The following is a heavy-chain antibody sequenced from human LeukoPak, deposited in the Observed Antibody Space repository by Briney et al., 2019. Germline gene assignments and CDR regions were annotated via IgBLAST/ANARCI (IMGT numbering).Heavy chain of an antibody. CDR1: GDSVSSNSAA. V-gene: IGHV6-1*01. D-gene: IGHD2-15*01. CDR2: TYYRSKWYN. Sequence: SQTLSLTCAISGDSVSSNSAAWNWIRQSPSRGLEWLGRTYYRSKWYNDYAVSVKSRITINPDTSKNQFSLQLNSVTPGDTAVYYCARDRERYCSGGSCYDGWFDPWGQGTQVTVSS. CDR3: ARDRERYCSGGSCYDGWFDP. J-gene: IGHJ5*02.